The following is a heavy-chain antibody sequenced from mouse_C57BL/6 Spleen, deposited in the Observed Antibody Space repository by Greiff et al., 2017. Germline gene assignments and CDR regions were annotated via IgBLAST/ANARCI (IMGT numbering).Heavy chain of an antibody. CDR3: AREAAQAVMDY. J-gene: IGHJ4*01. CDR2: ISYDGSN. Sequence: VQLQQSGPGLVKPSQSLSLTCSVTGYSITSGYYWNWIRQFPGNKLEWMGYISYDGSNNYNPSLKNRISITRDTSKNQFFLKLNSVTTEDTATYYCAREAAQAVMDYWGQGTSVTVSS. V-gene: IGHV3-6*01. CDR1: GYSITSGYY. D-gene: IGHD3-2*02.